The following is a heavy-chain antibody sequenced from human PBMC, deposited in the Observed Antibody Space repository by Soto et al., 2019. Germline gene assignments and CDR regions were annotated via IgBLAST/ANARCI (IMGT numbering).Heavy chain of an antibody. J-gene: IGHJ6*02. CDR3: ARDPAPEYTIVVVTAAPPFYGMDV. CDR1: VYTFTSYY. CDR2: INPSGGST. V-gene: IGHV1-46*03. Sequence: GASVKVSCKASVYTFTSYYMHWVRQAPGQGLEWMGIINPSGGSTSYAQKFQGRVTMTRDTSTSTVYMELSSLRSEDTAVYYCARDPAPEYTIVVVTAAPPFYGMDVWGQGTTVTVSS. D-gene: IGHD2-21*02.